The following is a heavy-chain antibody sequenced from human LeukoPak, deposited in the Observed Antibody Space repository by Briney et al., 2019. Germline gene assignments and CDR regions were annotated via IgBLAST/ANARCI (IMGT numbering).Heavy chain of an antibody. J-gene: IGHJ5*02. CDR2: ISGSGSGGST. D-gene: IGHD1-1*01. V-gene: IGHV3-23*01. CDR3: ARSPASTGTTGWFDP. CDR1: GFTFSSYA. Sequence: HSGGSLRLSCAASGFTFSSYAMSWVRQAPGKGLEWVSNISGSGSGGSTYYADSVKGRFTISRDNSKNTLYLQMNSLRAEDTAVYYCARSPASTGTTGWFDPWGQGTLVTVSS.